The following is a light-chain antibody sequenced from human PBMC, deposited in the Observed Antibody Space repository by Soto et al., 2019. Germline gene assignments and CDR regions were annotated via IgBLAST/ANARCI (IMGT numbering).Light chain of an antibody. CDR1: QSISSY. V-gene: IGKV1-39*01. CDR3: QQNYSTPLT. Sequence: DLQMTQSPSSLSASVEDRVTNTCRASQSISSYLNWYQQKPGKAPKLLIYAASSLQSGVPSRFSGSGSGTDFTLTISSLQPEDFATYYCQQNYSTPLTFGGGTKVEIK. CDR2: AAS. J-gene: IGKJ4*01.